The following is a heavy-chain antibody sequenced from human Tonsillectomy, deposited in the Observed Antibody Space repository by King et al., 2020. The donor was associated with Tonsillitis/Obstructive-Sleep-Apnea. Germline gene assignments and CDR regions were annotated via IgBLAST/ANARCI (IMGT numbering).Heavy chain of an antibody. CDR1: GDFISTGGYY. V-gene: IGHV4-31*03. CDR3: ARKFYSSSTLDY. Sequence: QLQESGPGLVRPSQTLSLTCTVSGDFISTGGYYWTWIRQHPGKGLEWIGYIYYSGSTYYNPSLQSRVPISVDTSKNQFSLRVTSVTAADSAVYYCARKFYSSSTLDYWGQGTLVTVSS. D-gene: IGHD6-6*01. J-gene: IGHJ4*02. CDR2: IYYSGST.